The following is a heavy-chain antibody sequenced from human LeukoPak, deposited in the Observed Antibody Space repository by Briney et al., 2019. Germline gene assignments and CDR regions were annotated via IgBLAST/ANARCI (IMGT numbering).Heavy chain of an antibody. CDR3: AREDYDSSGYASGAFDI. D-gene: IGHD3-22*01. CDR2: INPNSGGT. Sequence: ASVKVSCKASGYTLTGYYMHWVRQAPGQGLEWMGWINPNSGGTNYAQKFQGRVTMTRDTSISTAYMELSRLRSDDTAVYYCAREDYDSSGYASGAFDIWGQGTMVTVSS. CDR1: GYTLTGYY. V-gene: IGHV1-2*02. J-gene: IGHJ3*02.